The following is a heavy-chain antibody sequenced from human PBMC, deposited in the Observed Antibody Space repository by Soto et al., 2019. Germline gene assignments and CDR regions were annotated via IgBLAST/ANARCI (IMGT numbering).Heavy chain of an antibody. V-gene: IGHV3-23*01. J-gene: IGHJ4*02. CDR2: ISGSGGSA. CDR1: GFTFSSYS. D-gene: IGHD3-10*01. CDR3: AKKGPHYGSGSYYNLYIDY. Sequence: GGSLRLSCAASGFTFSSYSMSWVRQAPGKGLEWVSAISGSGGSAYYADSVKGRFTISRDNSKNTLYLQMNSLRAEDTAVYYCAKKGPHYGSGSYYNLYIDYWGQGTLVTVSS.